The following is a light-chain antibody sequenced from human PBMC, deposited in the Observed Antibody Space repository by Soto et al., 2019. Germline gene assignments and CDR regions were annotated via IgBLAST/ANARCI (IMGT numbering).Light chain of an antibody. CDR2: AAS. V-gene: IGKV1-39*01. J-gene: IGKJ4*01. CDR1: QSISSY. Sequence: DIQMTQSPSSLSASVGDRVTNTCRASQSISSYLNWYQQKPGKAPKLLIYAASSLQSGVPSRFSGSGSGTDFTLTISSLQPEDFATYYCQQSYSTLTFGGGTRWIS. CDR3: QQSYSTLT.